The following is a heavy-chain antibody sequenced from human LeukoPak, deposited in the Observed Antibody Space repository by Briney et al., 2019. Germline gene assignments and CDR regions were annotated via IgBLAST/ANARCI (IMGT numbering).Heavy chain of an antibody. CDR3: VRGRDSGYYYYYMDV. J-gene: IGHJ6*03. CDR1: GGSFSGYY. CDR2: INHSGST. V-gene: IGHV4-34*01. Sequence: PSETLSLTCAVYGGSFSGYYWSWIRQPPGKGLEWIGEINHSGSTNYNPSLKSRVTISVDTSKNQFSLKLSSVTAADTAVYYCVRGRDSGYYYYYMDVWGKGTTVTISS. D-gene: IGHD3-10*01.